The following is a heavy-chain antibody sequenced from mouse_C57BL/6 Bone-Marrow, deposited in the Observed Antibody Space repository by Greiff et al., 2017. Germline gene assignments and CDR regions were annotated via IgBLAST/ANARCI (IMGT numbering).Heavy chain of an antibody. CDR3: ARALITTVEAGDY. D-gene: IGHD1-1*01. CDR2: IYPRSGNT. V-gene: IGHV1-81*01. Sequence: VQLQQSGAELARPGASVKLSCKASGYTFTSYGISWVKQRTGQGLEWIGEIYPRSGNTYYNEKFKGKATLTADKSSGTAYMELRSLTSEDSAVYFCARALITTVEAGDYWGQGTTLTVSS. J-gene: IGHJ2*01. CDR1: GYTFTSYG.